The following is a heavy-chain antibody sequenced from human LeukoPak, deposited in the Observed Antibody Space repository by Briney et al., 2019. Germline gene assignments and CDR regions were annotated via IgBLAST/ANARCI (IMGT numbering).Heavy chain of an antibody. V-gene: IGHV3-30*02. D-gene: IGHD2-2*01. Sequence: GGSLRLSCAASGFTFSSYGMHWARQAPGKGLEWVAFIRYDGSNKYYADSVKGRFTISRDNSKNTLYLQMNSLRAEDTAVYYCAKALGEYCSSTSCSYYMDVWGKGTTVTVSS. CDR2: IRYDGSNK. J-gene: IGHJ6*03. CDR3: AKALGEYCSSTSCSYYMDV. CDR1: GFTFSSYG.